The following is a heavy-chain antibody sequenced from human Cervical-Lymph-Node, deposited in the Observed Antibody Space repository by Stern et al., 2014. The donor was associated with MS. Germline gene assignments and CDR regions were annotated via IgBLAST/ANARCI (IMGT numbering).Heavy chain of an antibody. Sequence: VQLVESGAEVKKPGSSVKVSCQASGGSFINNGISWGRQAPGQGLEWVGGTIPIFGTALYAQKFRGRVTITADESTRTAYMELSSLRSDATAVYFCARAASTTSSYNFWGPGTLVTVSS. CDR3: ARAASTTSSYNF. CDR2: TIPIFGTA. V-gene: IGHV1-69*01. D-gene: IGHD3-10*01. CDR1: GGSFINNG. J-gene: IGHJ4*02.